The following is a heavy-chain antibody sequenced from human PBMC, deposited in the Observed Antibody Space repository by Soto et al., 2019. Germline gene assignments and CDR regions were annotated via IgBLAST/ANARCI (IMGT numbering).Heavy chain of an antibody. CDR3: ARESDEMDGYTKIVDY. CDR1: GGTFSSYA. V-gene: IGHV1-69*01. Sequence: QVQLVQSGAEVKKPVSSVKVSCKASGGTFSSYAISWVRRAPGQGLEWMGGIIPIFGTANYAQKFQGRVTITADESTSTAYMELSSLRSEDTAVYYCARESDEMDGYTKIVDYWGQGTLVTVSS. D-gene: IGHD5-12*01. J-gene: IGHJ4*02. CDR2: IIPIFGTA.